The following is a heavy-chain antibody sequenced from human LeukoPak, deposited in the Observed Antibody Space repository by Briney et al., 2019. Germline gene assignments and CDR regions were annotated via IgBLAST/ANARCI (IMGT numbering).Heavy chain of an antibody. V-gene: IGHV3-7*01. CDR3: ARVVVVPAAPSYYYYGMDV. J-gene: IGHJ6*02. D-gene: IGHD2-2*01. CDR1: GFTFSSYW. Sequence: GGSLRLSCAASGFTFSSYWMSWVRQAPGKGLEWVANIKQDGSEKYYVDSVKGRFTISRDNAKNSLYLQMNSLRAEDTAAYYCARVVVVPAAPSYYYYGMDVWGQGTTVTVSS. CDR2: IKQDGSEK.